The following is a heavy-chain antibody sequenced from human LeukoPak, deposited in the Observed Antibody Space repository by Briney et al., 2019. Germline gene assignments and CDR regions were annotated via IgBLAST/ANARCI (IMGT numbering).Heavy chain of an antibody. Sequence: PARSLRLSCAASGFTFTTYAMSWVRQPPGNGLDWVSATRGSGGSTYYADSVKGRFTISRDNSKNTLNLQMNSLRGEDTAVYYCAKEAGSYYYDSSGNIDYWGQGTLVTVSS. CDR1: GFTFTTYA. CDR2: TRGSGGST. J-gene: IGHJ4*02. V-gene: IGHV3-23*01. D-gene: IGHD3-22*01. CDR3: AKEAGSYYYDSSGNIDY.